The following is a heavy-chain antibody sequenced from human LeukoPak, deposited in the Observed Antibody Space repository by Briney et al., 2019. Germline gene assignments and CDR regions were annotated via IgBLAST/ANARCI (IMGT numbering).Heavy chain of an antibody. CDR1: GGSISSSSYY. J-gene: IGHJ4*02. Sequence: SETLSLTCTVSGGSISSSSYYWGWIRQPPGKGLEWIGYIYYSGSTNYNPSLKSRVTISVDTSKNQFSLKLSSVTAADTAVYYCARGGRGEAAGFDYWGQGTLVTVSS. V-gene: IGHV4-61*05. CDR2: IYYSGST. D-gene: IGHD6-13*01. CDR3: ARGGRGEAAGFDY.